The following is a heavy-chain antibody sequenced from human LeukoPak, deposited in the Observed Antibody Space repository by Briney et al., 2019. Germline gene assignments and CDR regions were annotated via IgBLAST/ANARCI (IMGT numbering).Heavy chain of an antibody. J-gene: IGHJ6*03. CDR2: ISYDGNNK. CDR3: ARGLAVAGTNSYYYYTDV. Sequence: GGSLRLSCAASGFTLSNAWMNWVRQAPGKGLEWVAVISYDGNNKYYADSVKGRFTISRDNPKNTLFLQMNSLRREDTAMYYCARGLAVAGTNSYYYYTDVWGKGTTVTISS. CDR1: GFTLSNAW. V-gene: IGHV3-30*03. D-gene: IGHD6-19*01.